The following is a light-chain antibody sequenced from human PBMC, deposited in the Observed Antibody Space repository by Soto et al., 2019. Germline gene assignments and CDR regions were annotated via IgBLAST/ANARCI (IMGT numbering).Light chain of an antibody. V-gene: IGLV2-14*01. J-gene: IGLJ3*02. Sequence: QSALTQPASVSGSPGQSLTISCTGTSSDVGGYNYVSWYQQHPGKAPKLMIFDVSNRPSGVSNRFSGSKSGNTASLTISGRQAEDEADDYCSSDTSSSTWVFGGGTKLTVL. CDR1: SSDVGGYNY. CDR3: SSDTSSSTWV. CDR2: DVS.